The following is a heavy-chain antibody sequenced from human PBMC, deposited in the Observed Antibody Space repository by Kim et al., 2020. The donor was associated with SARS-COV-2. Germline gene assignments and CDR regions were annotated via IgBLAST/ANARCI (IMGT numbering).Heavy chain of an antibody. V-gene: IGHV4-59*13. J-gene: IGHJ4*02. CDR2: IYYSGST. Sequence: SETLSLTCTVSGGSISSYYWSWIRQPPGKGLEWIGYIYYSGSTNYNPSLKSRVTISVDTSKNQFSLKLSSVTAADTAVYYCARIDFWSGYGLDDYWGQGTLVTVSS. CDR3: ARIDFWSGYGLDDY. CDR1: GGSISSYY. D-gene: IGHD3-3*01.